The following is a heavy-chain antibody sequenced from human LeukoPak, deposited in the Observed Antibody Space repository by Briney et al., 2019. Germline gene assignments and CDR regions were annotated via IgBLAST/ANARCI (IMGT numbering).Heavy chain of an antibody. CDR3: ARHPDY. J-gene: IGHJ4*02. CDR1: GGSISGYY. CDR2: IYTSGRT. Sequence: PSETLSLTCIVSGGSISGYYWNEVRQPPGKGLEWIGYIYTSGRTNYNPSLKSRVPIPLDTTQNHFSLRLSSVTAADTAVYYCARHPDYWGQGALVTVSS. V-gene: IGHV4-4*09.